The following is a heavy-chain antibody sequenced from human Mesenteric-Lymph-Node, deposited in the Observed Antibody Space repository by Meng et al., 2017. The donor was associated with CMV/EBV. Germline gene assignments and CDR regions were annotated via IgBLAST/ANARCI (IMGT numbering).Heavy chain of an antibody. CDR3: ARGDRWAGPFDY. Sequence: GESLKISCEVSGFAVDTNYMNWVRQAPGKGLEWMGWINSNSGGTNYAQRFQGRVTMTRDTSIDTAYMELSRLRSDDTAVYFCARGDRWAGPFDYWGQGALVTVSS. CDR1: GFAVDTNY. V-gene: IGHV1-2*02. CDR2: INSNSGGT. D-gene: IGHD5-24*01. J-gene: IGHJ4*02.